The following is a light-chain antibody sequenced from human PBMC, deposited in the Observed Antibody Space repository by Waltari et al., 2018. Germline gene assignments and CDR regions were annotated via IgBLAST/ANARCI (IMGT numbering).Light chain of an antibody. CDR2: AAS. Sequence: DIQMTQSPSSLSASVGDRVTITCRASQSISTCLNWYHQKPGRAPNLLIFAASRLESGVPARFSGSGSGTDFTLTISSLQPEDFATYYCQQSFITPYTFGQGTKLEI. CDR1: QSISTC. J-gene: IGKJ2*01. V-gene: IGKV1-39*01. CDR3: QQSFITPYT.